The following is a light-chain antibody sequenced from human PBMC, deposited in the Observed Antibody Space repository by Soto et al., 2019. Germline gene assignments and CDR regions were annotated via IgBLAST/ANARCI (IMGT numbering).Light chain of an antibody. Sequence: DIQMTQSPSTLSASVGDRVTITCRTSQSISSWLACYQQKPGIAPKLLIYHASNLDSGVPSRFSGSGYGTEFTLTISSLQPDDFATFYCQHYDSFPHTFGQGAKLEIK. J-gene: IGKJ2*01. CDR1: QSISSW. CDR3: QHYDSFPHT. CDR2: HAS. V-gene: IGKV1-5*01.